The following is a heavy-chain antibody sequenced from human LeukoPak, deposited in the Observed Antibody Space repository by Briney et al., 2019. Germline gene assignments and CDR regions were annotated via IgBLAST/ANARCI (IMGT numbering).Heavy chain of an antibody. J-gene: IGHJ6*02. CDR1: GASMSNRNYY. Sequence: PSETLSLTCSVSGASMSNRNYYWGWIRQPPGKGLEWIGYIYYSGNIYYNPSLKSRVTLSVDTSQNQFSLKLTSVTAADTAVYYCAQANSFYHGLDVWGQGTTVTVSS. CDR3: AQANSFYHGLDV. CDR2: IYYSGNI. V-gene: IGHV4-30-4*08.